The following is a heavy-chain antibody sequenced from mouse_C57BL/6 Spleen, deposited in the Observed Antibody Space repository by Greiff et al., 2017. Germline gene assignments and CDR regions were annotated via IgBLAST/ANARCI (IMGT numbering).Heavy chain of an antibody. V-gene: IGHV1-69*01. CDR1: GYTFTSYW. J-gene: IGHJ1*03. CDR3: AKNGNWCIDV. D-gene: IGHD1-3*01. CDR2: IDPSDSYT. Sequence: QVQLQQPGAELVMPGASVKLSCKASGYTFTSYWMHWVKQRPGQGLEWIGEIDPSDSYTNYNQKFKGKSTLTVDKSSSTAYMQLSSLTSEDSAVYNCAKNGNWCIDVWGKGTTVTVSS.